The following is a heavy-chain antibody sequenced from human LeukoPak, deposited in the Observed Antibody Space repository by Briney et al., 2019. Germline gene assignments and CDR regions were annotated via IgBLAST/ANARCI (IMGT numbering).Heavy chain of an antibody. Sequence: GGSLRLSCAAAGFTFSGFWMHWVRQAPGKGLVWVSCISFDGSDATYADSVKGRFTISRDNAKNTLHLQMDSLAVEDTAVYYCAVSNWMDPWRQGTLVTVSS. CDR3: AVSNWMDP. V-gene: IGHV3-74*01. CDR2: ISFDGSDA. J-gene: IGHJ5*02. CDR1: GFTFSGFW.